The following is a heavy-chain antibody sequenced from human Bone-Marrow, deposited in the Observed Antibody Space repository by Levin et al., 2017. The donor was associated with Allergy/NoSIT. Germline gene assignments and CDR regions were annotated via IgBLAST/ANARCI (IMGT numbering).Heavy chain of an antibody. Sequence: AGGSLRLSCATSGFTLRNYWMNWVRQAPGKGLEWVASIKHDGSEKYYVDSLKGRFTISRDNAKNSLYLQIDSLRAEDTAMYYCARDYYRGFDYWGQGTLVTVSS. J-gene: IGHJ4*02. CDR2: IKHDGSEK. V-gene: IGHV3-7*04. CDR3: ARDYYRGFDY. D-gene: IGHD3-10*01. CDR1: GFTLRNYW.